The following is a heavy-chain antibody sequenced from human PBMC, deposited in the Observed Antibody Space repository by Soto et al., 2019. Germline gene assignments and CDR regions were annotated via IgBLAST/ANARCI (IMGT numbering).Heavy chain of an antibody. V-gene: IGHV4-30-4*01. J-gene: IGHJ6*02. CDR1: GGSISSGDYY. CDR2: IYYSGST. CDR3: ASGYYDYVWGSRGGGMDV. Sequence: SETLSLTCTVSGGSISSGDYYWSWIRQPPGKGLEWIGYIYYSGSTYYNPSLKSRVTISVDTSKDQFSLKLSSVTAADTAVYYCASGYYDYVWGSRGGGMDVWGQGTTVTVSS. D-gene: IGHD3-16*01.